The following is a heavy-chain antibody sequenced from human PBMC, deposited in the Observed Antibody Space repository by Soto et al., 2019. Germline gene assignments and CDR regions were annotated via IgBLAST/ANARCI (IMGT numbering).Heavy chain of an antibody. D-gene: IGHD5-18*01. J-gene: IGHJ6*02. CDR3: ATCGYSYGYVSSPAGNRMDV. Sequence: GASVKVSCKVSGYTLTELSMHWVRQAPGKGLEWMGGFDPEDGETIYAQKFQGRVTMTEDTSTDTAYMELSSLRSEDTAVYYCATCGYSYGYVSSPAGNRMDVWGQGKTVTVSS. CDR2: FDPEDGET. V-gene: IGHV1-24*01. CDR1: GYTLTELS.